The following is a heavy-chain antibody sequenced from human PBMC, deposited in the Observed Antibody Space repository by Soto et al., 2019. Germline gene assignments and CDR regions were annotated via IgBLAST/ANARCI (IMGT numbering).Heavy chain of an antibody. J-gene: IGHJ4*02. D-gene: IGHD3-22*01. CDR1: GFTFSSYG. CDR3: ARGPIYYDKLGLDY. Sequence: GGSLRLSCAASGFTFSSYGMHWVRQAPGKGLEWVAVISYDGSNKYYADSVKGRFTISRDNSKNTLYLQMNSLRAEDTAVYYCARGPIYYDKLGLDYWGQGTLVTVSS. CDR2: ISYDGSNK. V-gene: IGHV3-30*03.